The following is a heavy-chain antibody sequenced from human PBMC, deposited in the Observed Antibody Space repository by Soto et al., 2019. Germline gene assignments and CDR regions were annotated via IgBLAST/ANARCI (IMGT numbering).Heavy chain of an antibody. V-gene: IGHV1-3*01. CDR2: INAGNGNT. CDR3: ARVDMYYYDSLDAFDI. J-gene: IGHJ3*02. D-gene: IGHD3-22*01. Sequence: ASVKVSCKASGYTFTSYAMHWVRQAPGQRLEWMGWINAGNGNTKYSQKFQGRVTITRDTSASTAYMELSSLRSEDTAVYYCARVDMYYYDSLDAFDIRGQGTMVTVSS. CDR1: GYTFTSYA.